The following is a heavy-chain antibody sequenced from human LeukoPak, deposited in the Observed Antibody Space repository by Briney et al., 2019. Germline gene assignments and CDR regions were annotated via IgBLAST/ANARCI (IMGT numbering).Heavy chain of an antibody. CDR1: GGSISSSGYY. J-gene: IGHJ5*02. Sequence: SETLSLTCTVSGGSISSSGYYWGWIRQPPGKGLEWIGSIYYSGNTSYNPSLMRRVTISVDRSKNQFSLKLSSVTAADTAVYYCARQYSSTWLFDPWGQGTLVTVSS. V-gene: IGHV4-39*01. CDR3: ARQYSSTWLFDP. D-gene: IGHD2-2*01. CDR2: IYYSGNT.